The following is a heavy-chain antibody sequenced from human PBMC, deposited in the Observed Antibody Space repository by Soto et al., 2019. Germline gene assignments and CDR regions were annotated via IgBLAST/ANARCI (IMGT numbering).Heavy chain of an antibody. CDR1: GYTFTDYD. V-gene: IGHV1-8*01. CDR3: ARDSSTTNPV. CDR2: MNPNSGNT. Sequence: QVQLVQSGAEVRRPGTSVMVSCKTSGYTFTDYDINWLRQATGQGLEWMGWMNPNSGNTGYAQKFQWRVSMTRNTATSTAYMELSSLRSDDTAIYYCARDSSTTNPVWGQGTMVTVSS. D-gene: IGHD2-2*01. J-gene: IGHJ3*01.